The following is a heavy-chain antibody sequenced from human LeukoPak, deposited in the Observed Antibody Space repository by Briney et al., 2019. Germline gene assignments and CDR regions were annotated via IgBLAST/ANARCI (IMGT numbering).Heavy chain of an antibody. CDR2: INPNSGGT. CDR3: ARDLERYNWFDP. V-gene: IGHV1-2*02. D-gene: IGHD1-1*01. Sequence: ASVKVSCKASVYTFTGYYMHWVRQAPGQGLEWMGWINPNSGGTNYAQKFQGRVTMTRDTSISTAYMELSRLRSDDTAVYYCARDLERYNWFDPWGQGTLVTVSS. J-gene: IGHJ5*02. CDR1: VYTFTGYY.